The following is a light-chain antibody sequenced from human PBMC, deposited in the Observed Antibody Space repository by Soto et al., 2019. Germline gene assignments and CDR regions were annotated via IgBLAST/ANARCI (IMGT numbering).Light chain of an antibody. J-gene: IGKJ2*01. CDR2: DAS. Sequence: EIVLTQSPATVSLSPGERATLSCRASQSVSSYLAWYQQKPGQAPRLLIYDASNMATGIPARFSGSGSGTDFTLTISSLEPEDFAVYYCQQRSNWPPYTFGQGNKLEIK. CDR1: QSVSSY. V-gene: IGKV3-11*01. CDR3: QQRSNWPPYT.